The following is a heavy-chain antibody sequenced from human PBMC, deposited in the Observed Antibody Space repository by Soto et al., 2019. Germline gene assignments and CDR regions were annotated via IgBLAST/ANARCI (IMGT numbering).Heavy chain of an antibody. CDR1: GYTFTSYG. J-gene: IGHJ3*02. V-gene: IGHV1-18*01. D-gene: IGHD2-2*01. CDR2: ISAYNGKT. Sequence: GASVKVSCKASGYTFTSYGISWVRQAPGQGLEWMGWISAYNGKTNYAQKLQGRVTMTKDTSTDTAYMELSSLRSEDTAVYYCATYSIEDIVVVPAARDAFDIWGQGTMVTVSS. CDR3: ATYSIEDIVVVPAARDAFDI.